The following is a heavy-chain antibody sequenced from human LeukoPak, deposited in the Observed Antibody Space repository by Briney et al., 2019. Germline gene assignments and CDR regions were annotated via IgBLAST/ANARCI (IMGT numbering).Heavy chain of an antibody. Sequence: SETLSLTCTVSGGSISSGGYYWSWIRQHPGKGLEWIGYIYYSGSTYYNPSLKSRVTISVDTSKNQFSLKLSSVTAADTAVYYCARGSRSSRWFGESFDYWGQGTLVTVSP. V-gene: IGHV4-31*03. D-gene: IGHD3-10*01. CDR2: IYYSGST. CDR3: ARGSRSSRWFGESFDY. CDR1: GGSISSGGYY. J-gene: IGHJ4*02.